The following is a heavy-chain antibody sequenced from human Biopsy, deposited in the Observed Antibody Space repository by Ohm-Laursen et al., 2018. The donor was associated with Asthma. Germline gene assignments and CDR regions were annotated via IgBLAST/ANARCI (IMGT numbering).Heavy chain of an antibody. J-gene: IGHJ4*02. CDR1: GFNFRTSG. CDR2: ISDDAINT. V-gene: IGHV3-30*18. CDR3: AKMSEPSY. Sequence: SLRLSCAAPGFNFRTSGMHWVRQAPAKGLEWLAVISDDAINTYYADSVKGRFTLSRDNSENTLYLHMSSLRTDDTALYYCAKMSEPSYWGQGTWVTVSS. D-gene: IGHD1-26*01.